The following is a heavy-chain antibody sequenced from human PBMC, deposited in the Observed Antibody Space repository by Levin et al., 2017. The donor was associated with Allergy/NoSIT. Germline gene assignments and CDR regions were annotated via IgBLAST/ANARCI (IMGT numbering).Heavy chain of an antibody. CDR2: IYYSGST. CDR3: ARSTSITGTTGKDY. Sequence: KTSETLSLTCTVSGGSISSGGYYWSWIRQHPGKGLEWIGYIYYSGSTYYNPSLKSRVTISVDTSKNQFSLKLSSVTAADTAVYYCARSTSITGTTGKDYWGQGTLVTVSS. CDR1: GGSISSGGYY. D-gene: IGHD1-20*01. V-gene: IGHV4-31*03. J-gene: IGHJ4*02.